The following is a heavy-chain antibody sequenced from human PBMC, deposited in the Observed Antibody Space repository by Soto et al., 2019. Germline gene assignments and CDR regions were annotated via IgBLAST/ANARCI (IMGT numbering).Heavy chain of an antibody. J-gene: IGHJ4*02. CDR3: ARVHEGLFDY. CDR1: GFTVSSNY. V-gene: IGHV3-66*01. CDR2: IYSGGTT. Sequence: GGSLRLSCTASGFTVSSNYMSWVRQAPGKGLEWVSVIYSGGTTYYPDSVKGRFTISRDNSKNTLYLEMDSPRAEDTAVYYCARVHEGLFDYWGLGTLVTV.